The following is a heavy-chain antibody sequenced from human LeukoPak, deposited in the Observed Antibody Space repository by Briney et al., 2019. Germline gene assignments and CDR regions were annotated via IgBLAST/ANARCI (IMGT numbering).Heavy chain of an antibody. CDR2: IYYSGST. Sequence: SETLSLTCTVSGGSISSYYWSWIRQPPGKGLEWIGYIYYSGSTNYNPSLKSRVTISVDTSKNQFSLKLSSVTAADTAVYYCARVVGQAARPRGWFDPWGQGTLVTVSS. D-gene: IGHD2-15*01. CDR1: GGSISSYY. CDR3: ARVVGQAARPRGWFDP. J-gene: IGHJ5*02. V-gene: IGHV4-59*01.